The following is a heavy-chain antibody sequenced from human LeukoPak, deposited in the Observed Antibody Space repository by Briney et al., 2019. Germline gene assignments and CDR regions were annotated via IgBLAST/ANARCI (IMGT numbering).Heavy chain of an antibody. D-gene: IGHD3-22*01. Sequence: GSLRLSCDASGFSFSSYWMAWVRQAPGKGLEWVANIKYDGSHKYYVDSVKGRFTISRDNAKNSVYLQMNSLRVDDTAVYFCASSHDSSGNDWGQGTMVTVSS. CDR2: IKYDGSHK. V-gene: IGHV3-7*01. CDR3: ASSHDSSGND. J-gene: IGHJ4*02. CDR1: GFSFSSYW.